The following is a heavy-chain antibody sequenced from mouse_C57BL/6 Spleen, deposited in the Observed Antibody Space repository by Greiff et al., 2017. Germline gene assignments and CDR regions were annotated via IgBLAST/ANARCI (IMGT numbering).Heavy chain of an antibody. CDR3: ARRGYYSFFDY. J-gene: IGHJ2*01. D-gene: IGHD2-12*01. CDR2: IYPSDSET. Sequence: VQLQQPGAELVRPGSSVKLSCKASGYTFTSYWMDWVKQRPGQGLEWIGNIYPSDSETHYNQKFKDKATLHVDKSSSTAYLQLSSLTSEDSAVYDCARRGYYSFFDYWGQGTTLAVSS. V-gene: IGHV1-61*01. CDR1: GYTFTSYW.